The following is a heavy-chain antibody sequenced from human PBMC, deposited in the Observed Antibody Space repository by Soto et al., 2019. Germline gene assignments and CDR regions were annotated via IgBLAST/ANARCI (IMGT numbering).Heavy chain of an antibody. V-gene: IGHV4-59*08. D-gene: IGHD1-20*01. J-gene: IGHJ4*02. CDR3: ARLNYYFHH. CDR1: GASITAYY. Sequence: QVELQESGPGLVKPSETLSLSCSVSGASITAYYWSWIRQPPGKGLEWIGYIYHAGNTNYNPSLRGRVTMSVDTSTNRFSLNLKSVTAADTAIYYCARLNYYFHHWGQGALVTVSS. CDR2: IYHAGNT.